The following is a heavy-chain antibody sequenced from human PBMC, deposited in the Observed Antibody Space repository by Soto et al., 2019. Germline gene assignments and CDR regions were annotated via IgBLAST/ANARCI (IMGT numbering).Heavy chain of an antibody. V-gene: IGHV4-4*07. Sequence: QVQLQESGPGLVKPSETLSLTSTVSGDSINSYYWSWIRQPAGKGLEWIGRIFSSGTTNYNPSLKSRLTISVDASKNQISLKLRSVTAADTAVYYCAREGHNPGWFDPWGQGTLVTVSS. J-gene: IGHJ5*02. CDR3: AREGHNPGWFDP. CDR1: GDSINSYY. CDR2: IFSSGTT.